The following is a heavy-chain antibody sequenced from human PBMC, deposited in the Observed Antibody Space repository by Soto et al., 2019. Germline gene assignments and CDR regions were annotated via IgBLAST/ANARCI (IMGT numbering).Heavy chain of an antibody. CDR1: GGSISSYY. D-gene: IGHD5-12*01. CDR2: IYNSGST. CDR3: AAGGGLPRYY. Sequence: SETLYLTYTVSGGSISSYYWNWIRQPPGKGLEWIGYIYNSGSTNYNPSLKSRVTISVDTSKNQFSLKLTSVTAADTAVYYCAAGGGLPRYYWGQGTLVTVSS. J-gene: IGHJ4*02. V-gene: IGHV4-59*01.